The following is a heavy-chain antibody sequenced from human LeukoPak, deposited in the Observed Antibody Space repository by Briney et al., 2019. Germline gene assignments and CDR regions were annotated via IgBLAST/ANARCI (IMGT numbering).Heavy chain of an antibody. CDR3: ARESSEAFDI. D-gene: IGHD2-2*01. CDR1: GFTFSNFA. J-gene: IGHJ3*02. Sequence: GGSLRLSCAASGFTFSNFAMSWVRQSPGRGLEWVSPISASGDTIYYADSMKGRFTISRDNSKSTLYLQMNSLRAEDTAVYYCARESSEAFDIWGQGTMVTVSS. V-gene: IGHV3-23*01. CDR2: ISASGDTI.